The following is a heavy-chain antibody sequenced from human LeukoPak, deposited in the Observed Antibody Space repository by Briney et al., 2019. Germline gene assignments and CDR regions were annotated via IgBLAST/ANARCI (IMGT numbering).Heavy chain of an antibody. Sequence: SETLSLTCTVSGGSISTYYWTWIRQPPGKGLEWLGYIYYSGSTNYNPSLKSRVTVSVDTSKNQFSLKLSSVTAADTAAYYCARQNGHNYGYAFDLWGQGTMVTVSS. CDR3: ARQNGHNYGYAFDL. J-gene: IGHJ3*01. V-gene: IGHV4-59*08. CDR1: GGSISTYY. CDR2: IYYSGST. D-gene: IGHD5-18*01.